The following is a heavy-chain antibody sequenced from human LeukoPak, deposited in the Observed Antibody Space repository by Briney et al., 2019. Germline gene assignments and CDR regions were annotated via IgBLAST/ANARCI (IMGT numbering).Heavy chain of an antibody. CDR1: GYTFIDYY. V-gene: IGHV1-2*02. Sequence: ASVKVSCKASGYTFIDYYIIWMRQAPGRGLEYMGWINPKSGATRNGQKFQGRFTMTRDTSVKTAYMDLGTLTSDDAAIYFCARGSAVSCTNSTCHAPLDYWGQGTLVTVSS. CDR3: ARGSAVSCTNSTCHAPLDY. D-gene: IGHD2-8*01. CDR2: INPKSGAT. J-gene: IGHJ4*02.